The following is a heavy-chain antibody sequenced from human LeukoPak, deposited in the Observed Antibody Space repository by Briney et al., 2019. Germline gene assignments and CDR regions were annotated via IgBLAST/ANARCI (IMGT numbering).Heavy chain of an antibody. D-gene: IGHD5-24*01. CDR1: GYTFTGYY. V-gene: IGHV1-2*02. Sequence: ASVKVSCKASGYTFTGYYMHWVRQAPGQGLEWMGWINPNSGGTNYAQKFQGRVTMTRDTSISTAYMELSRLRSDDTAVYYCARVNPKSDGYNGNPSYWGQGTLVTVSS. J-gene: IGHJ4*02. CDR2: INPNSGGT. CDR3: ARVNPKSDGYNGNPSY.